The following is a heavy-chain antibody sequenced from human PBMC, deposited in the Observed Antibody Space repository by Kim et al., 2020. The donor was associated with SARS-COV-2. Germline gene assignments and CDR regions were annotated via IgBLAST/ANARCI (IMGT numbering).Heavy chain of an antibody. J-gene: IGHJ5*02. CDR1: GYTFTGYY. CDR2: INPNSGGT. Sequence: ASVKVSCKASGYTFTGYYMHWVRQAPGQGLEWMGWINPNSGGTNYAQKFQGRVTMTRDTSISTAYMELSRLRSDDTAVYYCARGGRYSSGWYRWFDPWGQGTLVTVSS. D-gene: IGHD6-19*01. CDR3: ARGGRYSSGWYRWFDP. V-gene: IGHV1-2*02.